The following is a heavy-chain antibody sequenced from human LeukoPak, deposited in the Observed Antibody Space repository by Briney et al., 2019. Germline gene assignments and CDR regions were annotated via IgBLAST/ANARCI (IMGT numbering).Heavy chain of an antibody. V-gene: IGHV3-30*04. Sequence: PGGSLRLSCAASGFIFRNYAMYWVRQAPGKGLEWVTVISYDGGNKYYADSVKGRFTISRDDSKNTLYLQMNSLRPEDTAAYYCARGAPPDYWGQGTLVTVSS. CDR3: ARGAPPDY. CDR1: GFIFRNYA. J-gene: IGHJ4*02. CDR2: ISYDGGNK.